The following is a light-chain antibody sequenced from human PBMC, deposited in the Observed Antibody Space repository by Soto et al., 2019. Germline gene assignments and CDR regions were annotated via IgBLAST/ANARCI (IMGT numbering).Light chain of an antibody. CDR2: EVS. V-gene: IGLV2-14*01. CDR3: SSYTTSTSFIL. J-gene: IGLJ7*02. Sequence: QSVLTQPGSVSGSRGRSITSSCTGTSSDIGNYDFVSWYQQVPGTAPKAMIYEVSSRPSGGSNRFSGSKSGNTASMTISGLQAEDEAYYYCSSYTTSTSFILFGGGTQLTAL. CDR1: SSDIGNYDF.